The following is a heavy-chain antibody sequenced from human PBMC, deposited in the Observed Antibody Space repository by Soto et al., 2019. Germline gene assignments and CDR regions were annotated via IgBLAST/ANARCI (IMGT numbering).Heavy chain of an antibody. J-gene: IGHJ6*02. CDR2: INPNSGGT. Sequence: ASVKVSCKASRYTFTGYYMHWVRQAPGQGLEWMGWINPNSGGTNYAQKFQGWVTMTRDTSISTAYMELSRLRPDDTAVYYCATSYQLPSYYYYYGMDVWGQGTTVTVSS. D-gene: IGHD2-2*01. V-gene: IGHV1-2*04. CDR1: RYTFTGYY. CDR3: ATSYQLPSYYYYYGMDV.